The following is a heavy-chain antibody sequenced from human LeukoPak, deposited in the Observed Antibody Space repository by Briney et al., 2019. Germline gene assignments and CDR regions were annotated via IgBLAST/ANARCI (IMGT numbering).Heavy chain of an antibody. CDR2: ISAYNGNT. V-gene: IGHV1-18*01. CDR3: ARQLGDYYDSSGYFDY. D-gene: IGHD3-22*01. Sequence: ASVKVSCEASGYTFTSYGISWVRQAPGQGLEWMGWISAYNGNTNYAQKLQGRVTMTTDTSTSTAYMELRSLRSDDTAVYYCARQLGDYYDSSGYFDYWGQGTLVTVSS. CDR1: GYTFTSYG. J-gene: IGHJ4*02.